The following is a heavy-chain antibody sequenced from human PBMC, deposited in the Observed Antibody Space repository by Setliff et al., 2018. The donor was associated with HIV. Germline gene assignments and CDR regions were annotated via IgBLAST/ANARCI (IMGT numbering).Heavy chain of an antibody. CDR1: GYSISSGY. D-gene: IGHD2-21*01. V-gene: IGHV3-23*01. CDR2: ISASGDST. Sequence: PSETLSLTCTVSGYSISSGYHWGWIRQAPGRGLEWVSAISASGDSTYYADSVKGRFTISRDNAKNSLSLQMNSLKAEDTAVYYCARGEIPYYFDFWGQGSLVTSPQ. J-gene: IGHJ4*02. CDR3: ARGEIPYYFDF.